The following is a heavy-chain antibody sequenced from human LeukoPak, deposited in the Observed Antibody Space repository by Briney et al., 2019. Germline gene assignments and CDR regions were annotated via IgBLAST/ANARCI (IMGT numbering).Heavy chain of an antibody. CDR3: ARRSGYYYGIDY. Sequence: PSETLSLTCTVSGGSISSSSYYWGWIRQPPGKGLEWIGSIYYSGSAYYNPSLKSRVTISVDTSKNQFSLKLSSVTAADTAVYYCARRSGYYYGIDYWGQGTLVTVSS. V-gene: IGHV4-39*01. CDR2: IYYSGSA. CDR1: GGSISSSSYY. D-gene: IGHD3-22*01. J-gene: IGHJ4*02.